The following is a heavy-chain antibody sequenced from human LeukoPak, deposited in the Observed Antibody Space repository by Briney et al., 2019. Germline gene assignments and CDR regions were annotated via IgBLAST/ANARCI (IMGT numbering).Heavy chain of an antibody. V-gene: IGHV3-23*01. CDR3: AKDFYYYDSSGHYYAFDI. D-gene: IGHD3-22*01. CDR1: GFTFSSYA. J-gene: IGHJ3*02. CDR2: ISGSGGST. Sequence: GGSLRLSCAASGFTFSSYAMSWVRQAPGKGLEWVSAISGSGGSTYYADSVKGRFTISRDNSKNTLYLQMNSLRAEDTAVYYCAKDFYYYDSSGHYYAFDIWGQGTMVTVSS.